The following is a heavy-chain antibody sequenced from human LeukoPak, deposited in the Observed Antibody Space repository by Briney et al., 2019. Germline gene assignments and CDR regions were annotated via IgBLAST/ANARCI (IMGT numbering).Heavy chain of an antibody. CDR3: ARLGSSPYYFDY. J-gene: IGHJ4*02. Sequence: KPSETLSLTCTVSGGSISSYYWSWIRQPPGKGLEWIGYIYYSGRNNYNPSLKRRVTISVDTSKNQFSLKLSSVTAADTAVYYCARLGSSPYYFDYWGKGTLVTVSS. CDR2: IYYSGRN. V-gene: IGHV4-59*08. CDR1: GGSISSYY. D-gene: IGHD6-6*01.